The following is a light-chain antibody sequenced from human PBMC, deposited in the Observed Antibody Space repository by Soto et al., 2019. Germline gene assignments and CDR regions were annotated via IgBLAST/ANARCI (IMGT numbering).Light chain of an antibody. CDR1: QSVRTSS. V-gene: IGKV3-20*01. Sequence: IVLTQSPGTLSLSPGERATLSCRASQSVRTSSLAWYQQKPGQAPRLLIYGASTRATGIPVRFSGSGSGTDFTLTISRLEPEDFAVYYCQQYGSSPPVTFGQGTKVDIK. CDR3: QQYGSSPPVT. CDR2: GAS. J-gene: IGKJ1*01.